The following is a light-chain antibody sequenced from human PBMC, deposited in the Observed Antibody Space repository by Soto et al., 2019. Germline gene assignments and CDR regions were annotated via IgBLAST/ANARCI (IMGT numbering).Light chain of an antibody. CDR2: GAS. Sequence: IVLTQSPGTLALSPGERGTSSCSASQSVASNYLAWYQQKPGQAPRLLIFGASSRATGIPAKFSGSGSGTDFTLTISRLEPEDFAVYYCQRYGSPSWTFGQGTKVDI. CDR3: QRYGSPSWT. J-gene: IGKJ1*01. V-gene: IGKV3-20*01. CDR1: QSVASNY.